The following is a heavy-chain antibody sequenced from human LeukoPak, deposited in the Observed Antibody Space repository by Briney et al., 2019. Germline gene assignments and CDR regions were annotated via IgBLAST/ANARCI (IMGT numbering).Heavy chain of an antibody. D-gene: IGHD2-2*01. CDR3: ARGRGGDIVVVPAAIGDYFDY. Sequence: SETLSLTCAVYGGSFSGYYWSWIRQPPGKGLEWIGEINHSGSTNYNPSLKSRVTISVDTSKNQFSLKLSSVTAADTAVYYCARGRGGDIVVVPAAIGDYFDYWGQGTLVTVSS. CDR1: GGSFSGYY. V-gene: IGHV4-34*01. CDR2: INHSGST. J-gene: IGHJ4*02.